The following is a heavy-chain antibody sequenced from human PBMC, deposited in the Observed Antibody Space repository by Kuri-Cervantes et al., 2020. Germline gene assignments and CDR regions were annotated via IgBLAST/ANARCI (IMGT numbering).Heavy chain of an antibody. CDR2: IYHSGST. D-gene: IGHD5-18*01. CDR1: GGSISSGGYS. CDR3: ARSGGIQLWSSGLDY. V-gene: IGHV4-30-2*01. J-gene: IGHJ4*02. Sequence: SETLSLTCAVSGGSISSGGYSWSWIRQPPGKDLEWIGYIYHSGSTYYNPSLKSRVTISVDRSKNQFSLKLSSVTAADTAVYYCARSGGIQLWSSGLDYWGQGTLVTVSS.